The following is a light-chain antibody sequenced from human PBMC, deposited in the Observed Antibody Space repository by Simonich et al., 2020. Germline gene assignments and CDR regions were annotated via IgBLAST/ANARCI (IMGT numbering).Light chain of an antibody. CDR2: WAS. V-gene: IGKV4-1*01. J-gene: IGKJ5*01. CDR3: QQYYSTPIT. Sequence: DIVMTQSPDSLAVSLGERATINCKSSQSVLYSSNNKNYLAWYQKKPGQPPQLPIYWASTRESGVTDRFRGSGSGTDFTLTISSRQAEDVAVYDCQQYYSTPITFGQGTRLEIK. CDR1: QSVLYSSNNKNY.